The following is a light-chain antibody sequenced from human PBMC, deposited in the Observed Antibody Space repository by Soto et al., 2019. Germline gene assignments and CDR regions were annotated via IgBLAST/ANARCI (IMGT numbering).Light chain of an antibody. CDR3: QQRNYWPIT. V-gene: IGKV3D-20*02. CDR2: GAS. Sequence: EMVLTQSPFTLSLSPGERATLSCGASQSVSSSYLAWYQQKPGQAPRLLIYGASSRATGIPDRFSGSGSGTDFTLTINSLEPEDFAVYYCQQRNYWPITFGQGTRLEIK. CDR1: QSVSSSY. J-gene: IGKJ5*01.